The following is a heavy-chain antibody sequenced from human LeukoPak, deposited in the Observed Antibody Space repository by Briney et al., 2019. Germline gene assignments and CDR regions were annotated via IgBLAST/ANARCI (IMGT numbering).Heavy chain of an antibody. CDR2: ISYDGSNK. Sequence: GGSLRLSCAASGFTFSSYAMHWVRQAPGKGLEWVAVISYDGSNKYYADSVKGRLTISRDNSKNTLYLQMNSLRAEDTAVYYCARRAGAYSHPYDYWGQGTLVTVSS. J-gene: IGHJ4*02. V-gene: IGHV3-30*14. CDR3: ARRAGAYSHPYDY. D-gene: IGHD4/OR15-4a*01. CDR1: GFTFSSYA.